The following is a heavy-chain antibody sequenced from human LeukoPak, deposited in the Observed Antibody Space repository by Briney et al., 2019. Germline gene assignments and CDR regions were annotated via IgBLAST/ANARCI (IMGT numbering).Heavy chain of an antibody. D-gene: IGHD3-9*01. CDR1: GFTFSSYG. V-gene: IGHV3-33*01. Sequence: GGSLRLSCAASGFTFSSYGMHWVRQASGKGLEWVSVIGCDGSNKYYADSVKGRFTISRDNSKNTLYLQMNSLRAEDTAVYYCAREGYDILTGYSSAFDIWGQGTMVTVSS. CDR3: AREGYDILTGYSSAFDI. J-gene: IGHJ3*02. CDR2: IGCDGSNK.